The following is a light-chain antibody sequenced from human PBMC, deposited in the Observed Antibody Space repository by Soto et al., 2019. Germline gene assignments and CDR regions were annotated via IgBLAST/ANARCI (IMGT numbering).Light chain of an antibody. J-gene: IGKJ1*01. CDR3: LQHNTYPRT. V-gene: IGKV1-5*01. CDR2: GAS. CDR1: QTISSW. Sequence: DIQMTQSPSTLSGSVGDRVTITCRASQTISSWLAWYQQTPGKAPKRLIYGASTSQSGVPLRFSGRGSGTGFTLTISSLQPEDSATYYCLQHNTYPRTFGQGTKVDIK.